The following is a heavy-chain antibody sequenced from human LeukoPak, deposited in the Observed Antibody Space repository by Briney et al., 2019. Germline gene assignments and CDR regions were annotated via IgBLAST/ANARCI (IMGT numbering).Heavy chain of an antibody. CDR2: IYYSGST. CDR1: GGSISSGDYY. Sequence: PSETLSLTCTVSGGSISSGDYYWSWIRQPPGKGLEWIGYIYYSGSTYYNPSLKSRVTISVGTSKNQFSLKLSSVTAADTAVYYCARDSAAVRGYNTFLLPDYWGQGTLVTVSS. CDR3: ARDSAAVRGYNTFLLPDY. V-gene: IGHV4-30-4*08. D-gene: IGHD5-18*01. J-gene: IGHJ4*02.